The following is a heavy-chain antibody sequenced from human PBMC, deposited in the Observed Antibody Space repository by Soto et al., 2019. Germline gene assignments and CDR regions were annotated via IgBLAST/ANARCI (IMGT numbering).Heavy chain of an antibody. J-gene: IGHJ4*02. CDR2: IYYSGST. CDR1: GGSISSYY. Sequence: TSETLSLTCTVSGGSISSYYWSWIRQPPGKGLEWIGYIYYSGSTNYNPSLKSRVTISVNTSENQFSLKLSSVTAADTAVYYCARHIALSGSFPFDYWGQGTLDTVSS. CDR3: ARHIALSGSFPFDY. V-gene: IGHV4-59*08. D-gene: IGHD3-3*01.